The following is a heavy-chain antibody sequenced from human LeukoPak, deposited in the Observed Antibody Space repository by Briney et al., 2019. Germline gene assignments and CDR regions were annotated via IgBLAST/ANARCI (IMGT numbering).Heavy chain of an antibody. CDR1: GGSISSYY. J-gene: IGHJ4*02. CDR3: ARLTPDYYGSGSYYLGFDY. CDR2: IYYSGST. D-gene: IGHD3-10*01. Sequence: SETLSLTCTVSGGSISSYYWSWIRRPPGKGLEWIGYIYYSGSTNYNPSLKSRVTISVDTSKNQFSLKLSSVTAADTAVYYCARLTPDYYGSGSYYLGFDYWGQGTLVTVPS. V-gene: IGHV4-59*08.